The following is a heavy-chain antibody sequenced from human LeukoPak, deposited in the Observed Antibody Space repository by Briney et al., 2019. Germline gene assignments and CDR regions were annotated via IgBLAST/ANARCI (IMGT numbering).Heavy chain of an antibody. CDR1: GYTFTGYY. CDR2: ISPNSGGT. D-gene: IGHD5-24*01. Sequence: ASVKVSCKASGYTFTGYYMHWVRQAPGQGLEWMGWISPNSGGTNYAQKFQGRVTMTRDTSISTAYMELSRLRSDDTAVYYCARGNVEMATIYGYWGQGTLVTVSS. V-gene: IGHV1-2*02. J-gene: IGHJ4*02. CDR3: ARGNVEMATIYGY.